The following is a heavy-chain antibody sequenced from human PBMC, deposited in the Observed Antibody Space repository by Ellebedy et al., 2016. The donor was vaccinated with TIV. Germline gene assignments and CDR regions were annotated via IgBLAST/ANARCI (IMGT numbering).Heavy chain of an antibody. CDR2: IYYSGST. J-gene: IGHJ6*03. D-gene: IGHD6-6*01. CDR1: GGSISSYY. Sequence: SETLSLXXTVSGGSISSYYWSWIRQPPGKGLEWIGYIYYSGSTNYNPSLKSRVTISVDTSKNQFSLKLSSVTAADTAVYYCARVKNGAARAYYYYYMDVWGKGTTVTVSS. CDR3: ARVKNGAARAYYYYYMDV. V-gene: IGHV4-59*01.